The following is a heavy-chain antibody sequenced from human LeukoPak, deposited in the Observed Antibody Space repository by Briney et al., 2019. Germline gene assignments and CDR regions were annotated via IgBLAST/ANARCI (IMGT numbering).Heavy chain of an antibody. Sequence: SGTLSLTCGVSGGSIDITNYWSWVRQAPGKGLEWIGEISHDGTTNYNSSLRSRVAMSLDRANNQFSLRLTSVTAADTAVYYCTRENRPFCPFAYWGQGVLVTVSS. CDR2: ISHDGTT. CDR1: GGSIDITNY. D-gene: IGHD2/OR15-2a*01. CDR3: TRENRPFCPFAY. V-gene: IGHV4-4*02. J-gene: IGHJ4*02.